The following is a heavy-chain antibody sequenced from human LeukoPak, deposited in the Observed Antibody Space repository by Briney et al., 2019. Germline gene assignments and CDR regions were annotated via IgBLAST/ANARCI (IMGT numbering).Heavy chain of an antibody. V-gene: IGHV3-66*01. D-gene: IGHD6-19*01. Sequence: VQPGGSLRLSCAASRFSFSTYWMSWVRQAPGKGLEWVSVIYTGGDTYYADSVRGRFTTSRDNSKNMVNLQMNSLRAEDTALYYCAGGQMFTSGGFDDWGQGTLVTVSS. CDR2: IYTGGDT. CDR1: RFSFSTYW. J-gene: IGHJ4*02. CDR3: AGGQMFTSGGFDD.